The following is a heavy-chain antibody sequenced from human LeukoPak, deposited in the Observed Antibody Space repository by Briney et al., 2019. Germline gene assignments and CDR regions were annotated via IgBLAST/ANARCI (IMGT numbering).Heavy chain of an antibody. Sequence: SQTLSLTCTVSGGSISSGSYYWSWIRQPAGKGLEWIGRIYTSGSTNYNPSLKSRVTISVDTSKNQFSLKLSSVTAADTAVYYCARGREYYYDSSEYYFDYWGQGTLVTVSS. J-gene: IGHJ4*02. D-gene: IGHD3-22*01. CDR3: ARGREYYYDSSEYYFDY. CDR2: IYTSGST. V-gene: IGHV4-61*02. CDR1: GGSISSGSYY.